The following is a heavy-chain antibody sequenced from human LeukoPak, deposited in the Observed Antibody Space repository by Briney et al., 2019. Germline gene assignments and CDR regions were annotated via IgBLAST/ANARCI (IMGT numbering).Heavy chain of an antibody. Sequence: GASLRLSCAASGFTFSNYPMSWVRQAPGKGLESVSGISGSGGSTYYANSVKGRFTISRDNSKDTLYLQMNSLRAEDTALYYCAKIIYNGSYWIDYWGQGTLVTVSS. V-gene: IGHV3-23*01. CDR2: ISGSGGST. CDR3: AKIIYNGSYWIDY. CDR1: GFTFSNYP. D-gene: IGHD1-26*01. J-gene: IGHJ4*02.